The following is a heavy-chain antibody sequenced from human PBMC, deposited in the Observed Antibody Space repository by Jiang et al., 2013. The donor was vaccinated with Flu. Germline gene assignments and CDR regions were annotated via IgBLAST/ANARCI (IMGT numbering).Heavy chain of an antibody. CDR2: IYYSGST. CDR1: GGSISSSSYY. D-gene: IGHD2-15*01. J-gene: IGHJ5*02. CDR3: ARHVGEVVVVVAATNWFDP. V-gene: IGHV4-39*01. Sequence: LLKPSETLSLTCTVSGGSISSSSYYWGWIRQPPGKGLEWIGSIYYSGSTYYNPSLKSRVTISVDTSKNQFSLKLSSVTAADTAVYYCARHVGEVVVVVAATNWFDPWGQGTLVTVSS.